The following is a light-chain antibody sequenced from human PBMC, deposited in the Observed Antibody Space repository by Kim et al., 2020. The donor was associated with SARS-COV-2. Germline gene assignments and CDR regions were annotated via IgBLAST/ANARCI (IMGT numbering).Light chain of an antibody. J-gene: IGLJ2*01. CDR1: SSNIGINY. Sequence: GQRFTISCSGSSSNIGINYVSWYQQLPGTAPKLLIYDNNKRPSGIPDRFSGSKSGTSATLGITGLQTGDEADYYCGTWDSSLRIVVFGGGTQLTVL. V-gene: IGLV1-51*01. CDR3: GTWDSSLRIVV. CDR2: DNN.